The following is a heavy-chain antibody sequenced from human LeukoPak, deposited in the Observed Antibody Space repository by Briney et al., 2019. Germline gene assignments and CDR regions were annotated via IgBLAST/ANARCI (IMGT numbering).Heavy chain of an antibody. Sequence: GGSLRLSCAASGVTFSSYAMSWVRQAPGKGLEWVSAISGSGGSTYYADSVKGRFTISRDNSKNTLYLQMNSLRAEDTAVYYCAKANDFWSGYFDYWGQGTLVTVSS. J-gene: IGHJ4*02. V-gene: IGHV3-23*01. D-gene: IGHD3-3*01. CDR3: AKANDFWSGYFDY. CDR1: GVTFSSYA. CDR2: ISGSGGST.